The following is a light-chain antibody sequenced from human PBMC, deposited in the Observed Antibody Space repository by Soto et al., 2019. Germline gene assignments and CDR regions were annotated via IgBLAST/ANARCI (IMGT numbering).Light chain of an antibody. J-gene: IGLJ2*01. V-gene: IGLV2-23*02. CDR2: EVS. CDR1: SSDVGSYNL. CDR3: CSYAGSSTFA. Sequence: QSALTQPASVSGSPGPSITISCPGTSSDVGSYNLVSWYQQHPGKAPKLMIYEVSKRPSGVSNRFSGSKSGNTASLTISGLQAEDEADYYCCSYAGSSTFAFGGGTKVTV.